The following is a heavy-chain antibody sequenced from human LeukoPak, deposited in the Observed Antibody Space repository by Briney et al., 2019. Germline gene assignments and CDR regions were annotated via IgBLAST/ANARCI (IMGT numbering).Heavy chain of an antibody. J-gene: IGHJ6*04. CDR2: INTDGSTT. V-gene: IGHV3-74*01. CDR1: GFIFSSYW. CDR3: AELGITMIGGV. Sequence: GGSLRLSCAASGFIFSSYWMHWVRQAPGKGLVWVSRINTDGSTTSYADSVKGRFTISRDNAKNSLYLQMNSLRAEDTAVYYCAELGITMIGGVWGKGTTVTISS. D-gene: IGHD3-10*02.